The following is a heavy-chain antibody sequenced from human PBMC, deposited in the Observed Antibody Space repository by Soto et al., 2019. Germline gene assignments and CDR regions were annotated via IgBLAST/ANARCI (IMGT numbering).Heavy chain of an antibody. Sequence: GPTLGNPTQTLTLTCTFSGFSLSTSGMCVSWIRQPPGKALEWLALIDWDDDKYYSTSLKTRLTISKDTSKNQVVLTMTNMDPVDTATYYCARSIFGVAYNWFDPWGQGTLVTVSS. J-gene: IGHJ5*02. V-gene: IGHV2-70*01. D-gene: IGHD3-3*02. CDR1: GFSLSTSGMC. CDR2: IDWDDDK. CDR3: ARSIFGVAYNWFDP.